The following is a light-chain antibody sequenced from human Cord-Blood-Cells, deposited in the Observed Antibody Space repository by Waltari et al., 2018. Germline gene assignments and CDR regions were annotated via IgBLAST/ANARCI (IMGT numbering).Light chain of an antibody. CDR2: AAS. V-gene: IGKV1-39*01. J-gene: IGKJ2*01. CDR1: QSISSY. CDR3: QQSYSTPYT. Sequence: DVQMTQSPTSPSESVGDRVTITCRASQSISSYLNWYQQKPGKDPKLLIYAASSLQSGVPSRFSGSGSGTDFTLTISSLQPEDFATYYCQQSYSTPYTFGQGTKLEIK.